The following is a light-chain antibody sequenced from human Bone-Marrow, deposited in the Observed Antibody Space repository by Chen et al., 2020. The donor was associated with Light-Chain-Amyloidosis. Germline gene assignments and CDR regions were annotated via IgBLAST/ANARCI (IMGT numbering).Light chain of an antibody. CDR1: QGITNY. CDR3: QQYYTYPLT. Sequence: AIRLIQSPSSLSASTGDIVTITCRASQGITNYLAWYQQRPGEAPHLLISAASTLHSGVPSRFNGTGSGTDFTLTITSLQSEDFATYFCQQYYTYPLTLGGGTKVDI. J-gene: IGKJ4*01. CDR2: AAS. V-gene: IGKV1-8*01.